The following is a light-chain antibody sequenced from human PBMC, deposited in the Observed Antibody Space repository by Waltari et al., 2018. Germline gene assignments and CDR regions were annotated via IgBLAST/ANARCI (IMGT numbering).Light chain of an antibody. J-gene: IGKJ1*01. CDR3: QQYRDWPRT. CDR2: DAT. V-gene: IGKV3-15*01. Sequence: DIVMTQSPDSLAVSPGESATLSCRASQSIGSNLAWYQQKPGQAPRLLIYDATTRDTDIAARFSGSGSGTEFTLTISSLQSEDFAVYFCQQYRDWPRTFGHGTKVETK. CDR1: QSIGSN.